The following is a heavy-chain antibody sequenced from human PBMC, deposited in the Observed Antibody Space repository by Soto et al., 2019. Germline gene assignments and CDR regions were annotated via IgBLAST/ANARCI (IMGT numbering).Heavy chain of an antibody. D-gene: IGHD2-2*01. CDR1: GFTFSSYA. CDR2: ISYDGYNK. J-gene: IGHJ4*02. V-gene: IGHV3-30*03. Sequence: PGGSLRLSCAASGFTFSSYAMHWVRQAPGKGLEWVAVISYDGYNKYYADSVKGRFTISRDNSKNTLYLQMNSLRAEDTAVYYCARLNCISTSCYHFDYWGQGTLVTVSS. CDR3: ARLNCISTSCYHFDY.